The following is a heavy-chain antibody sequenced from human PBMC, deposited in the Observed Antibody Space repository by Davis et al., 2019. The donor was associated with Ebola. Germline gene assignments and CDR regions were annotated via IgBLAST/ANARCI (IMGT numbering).Heavy chain of an antibody. CDR1: GFAFRSYG. Sequence: GESLKISCAASGFAFRSYGMHWVRQAPGKGLEWVAVIWHDGSNKYYADSVKGRFTISRDNSKNTLFLQMSSLRAEDTAVYYCARDTSSSNWINLPYAMDVWGQGTTVTVSS. CDR3: ARDTSSSNWINLPYAMDV. CDR2: IWHDGSNK. J-gene: IGHJ6*02. D-gene: IGHD6-13*01. V-gene: IGHV3-33*01.